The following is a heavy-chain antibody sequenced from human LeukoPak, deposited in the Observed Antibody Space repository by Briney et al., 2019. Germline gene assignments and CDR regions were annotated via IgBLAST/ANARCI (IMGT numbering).Heavy chain of an antibody. Sequence: PGGSLPLSCSASGFTFSSYAMHWVRQAPGKGLEYVSAISSNGGSTYYANSVKGRFTISRDNSKNTLYLQMGSLRAEDRAVYYCAREASIAVRCSDFWGQGNLVTVSP. CDR1: GFTFSSYA. CDR2: ISSNGGST. V-gene: IGHV3-64*01. CDR3: AREASIAVRCSDF. J-gene: IGHJ4*02. D-gene: IGHD6-6*01.